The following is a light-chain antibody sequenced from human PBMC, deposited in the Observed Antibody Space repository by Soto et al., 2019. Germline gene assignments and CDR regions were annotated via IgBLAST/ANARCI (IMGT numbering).Light chain of an antibody. Sequence: EIVLTQSAATLSLSPGERATLSCRASQSISRSLAWYQQKPGQAPRLLISDASTRATGIPARFSGSGYGTDFTLTISRLEPEDFAVYYCQQYGSSQWTFGQGTKVDIK. CDR1: QSISRS. CDR3: QQYGSSQWT. J-gene: IGKJ1*01. V-gene: IGKV3-20*01. CDR2: DAS.